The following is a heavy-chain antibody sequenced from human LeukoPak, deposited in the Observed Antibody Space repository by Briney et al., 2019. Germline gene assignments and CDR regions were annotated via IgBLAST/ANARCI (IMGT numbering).Heavy chain of an antibody. Sequence: ASVKVSCKASGYTFTGYHMHWVRQAPGQGLEWMGRINPNSGGTNYAQKFQGRVTMTRDTSISTAYMELSRLRSDDTAVYYCARVVREVTTLDYWGQGTLVTVSS. CDR3: ARVVREVTTLDY. D-gene: IGHD4-17*01. J-gene: IGHJ4*02. CDR2: INPNSGGT. CDR1: GYTFTGYH. V-gene: IGHV1-2*06.